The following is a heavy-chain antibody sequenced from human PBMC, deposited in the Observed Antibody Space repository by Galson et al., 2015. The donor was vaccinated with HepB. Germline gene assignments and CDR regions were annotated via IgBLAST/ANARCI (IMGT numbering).Heavy chain of an antibody. CDR1: GFTVSSNY. Sequence: SLRLSCAASGFTVSSNYMSWVRQAPGKRLEWVSVIYSGGSTYYADSVKGRFTISRHNSKNTLYLQMNSLRAEDTAVYYCATDLRPADYYGSGSYGWDRDYYYYYGMDVWGQGTTVTVSS. D-gene: IGHD3-10*01. J-gene: IGHJ6*02. V-gene: IGHV3-53*04. CDR3: ATDLRPADYYGSGSYGWDRDYYYYYGMDV. CDR2: IYSGGST.